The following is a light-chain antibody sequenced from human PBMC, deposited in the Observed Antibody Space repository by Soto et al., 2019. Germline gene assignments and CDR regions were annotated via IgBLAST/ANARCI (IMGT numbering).Light chain of an antibody. Sequence: QSALTQPASVSGSPGQSITISCTGTSGDVGGYNYVSWYQQHPSKAPKLMIYEVTNRPAGVSNRFSGSKSGNTASLTISGLQAEDEGDYYCSSYTTGITLHVFGTGTKLTVL. CDR1: SGDVGGYNY. V-gene: IGLV2-14*01. J-gene: IGLJ1*01. CDR2: EVT. CDR3: SSYTTGITLHV.